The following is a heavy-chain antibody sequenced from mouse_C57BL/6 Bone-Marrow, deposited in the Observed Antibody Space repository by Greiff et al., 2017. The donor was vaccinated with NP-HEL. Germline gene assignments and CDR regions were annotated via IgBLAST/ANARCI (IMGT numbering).Heavy chain of an antibody. CDR1: GYTFTDYN. Sequence: EVQLQQSGPELVKPGASVKMSCKASGYTFTDYNMHWVKQSHGKSLEWIGYINPNNGGTSYNQKFKGKATLTVNKSSSTAYMELRSLTSEDSAVYYCARGGPYGSSSYFDYWGQGTTLTVSS. J-gene: IGHJ2*01. CDR3: ARGGPYGSSSYFDY. V-gene: IGHV1-22*01. CDR2: INPNNGGT. D-gene: IGHD1-1*01.